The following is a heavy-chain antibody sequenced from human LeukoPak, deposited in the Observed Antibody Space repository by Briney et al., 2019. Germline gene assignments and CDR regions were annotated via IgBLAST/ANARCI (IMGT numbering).Heavy chain of an antibody. J-gene: IGHJ4*02. V-gene: IGHV4-4*02. D-gene: IGHD3-9*01. CDR1: GGSISSSNW. CDR3: ASDGLRYFDWLLQVYY. CDR2: IYHSGST. Sequence: SGTLSLTCAVSGGSISSSNWWSWVRQPPGKGLEWIGEIYHSGSTNYNPSLKNRVTISQDTSKNQFSLKLSSVTAADTAVYYCASDGLRYFDWLLQVYYWGQGTLVTVSS.